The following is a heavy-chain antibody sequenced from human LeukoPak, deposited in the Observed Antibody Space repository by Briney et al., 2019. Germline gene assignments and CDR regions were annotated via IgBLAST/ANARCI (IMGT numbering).Heavy chain of an antibody. Sequence: SVKVSCKASGGTFSSYTISWVRQAPGQGLEWMGGIIPIFGTANYAQKFQGRVTITADESTSTAYMELSSLRSEDTAVYYCARAGDGYSAYNWFDPWGQGTLVTVSS. CDR3: ARAGDGYSAYNWFDP. CDR2: IIPIFGTA. J-gene: IGHJ5*02. V-gene: IGHV1-69*01. CDR1: GGTFSSYT. D-gene: IGHD5-24*01.